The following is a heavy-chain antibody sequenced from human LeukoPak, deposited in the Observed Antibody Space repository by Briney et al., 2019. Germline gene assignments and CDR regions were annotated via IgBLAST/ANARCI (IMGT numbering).Heavy chain of an antibody. CDR3: ARGYCSGGSCYRFDY. CDR2: ISAYNGNT. Sequence: ASVKVSCKASGYTFTSYGISWVRQAPGQGREWMGWISAYNGNTNYAQKLQGRVTMTTDTSTSTAYRELRSLRSDDTAVYYCARGYCSGGSCYRFDYWGQGTLVTVSS. CDR1: GYTFTSYG. D-gene: IGHD2-15*01. J-gene: IGHJ4*02. V-gene: IGHV1-18*01.